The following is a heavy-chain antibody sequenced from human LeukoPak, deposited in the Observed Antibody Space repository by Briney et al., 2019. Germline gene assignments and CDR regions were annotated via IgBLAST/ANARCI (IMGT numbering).Heavy chain of an antibody. CDR2: IYYSGST. Sequence: SETLSLTCTVSGGSISSYYWSWIRQPPGKGLEWIGYIYYSGSTNYNPSPKSRVTISVDTSKNQFSLKLSSVTAADTAVYYCARDWSDCSGGSCYFNWFDPWGQGTLVTVSS. J-gene: IGHJ5*02. CDR1: GGSISSYY. V-gene: IGHV4-59*01. CDR3: ARDWSDCSGGSCYFNWFDP. D-gene: IGHD2-15*01.